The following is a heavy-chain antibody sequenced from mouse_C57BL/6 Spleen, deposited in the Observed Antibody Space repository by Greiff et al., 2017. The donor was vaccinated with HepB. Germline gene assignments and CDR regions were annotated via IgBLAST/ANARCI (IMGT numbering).Heavy chain of an antibody. D-gene: IGHD3-1*01. CDR1: GYTFTDYY. CDR2: INPYNGGT. J-gene: IGHJ4*01. CDR3: ARGDLFGYAMDY. Sequence: VHVKQSGPVLVKPGASVKMSCKASGYTFTDYYMNWVKQSHGKSLEWIGVINPYNGGTSYNQKFKGKATLTVDKSSSTAYMELNSLTSEDSAVYYCARGDLFGYAMDYWGQGTSVTVSS. V-gene: IGHV1-19*01.